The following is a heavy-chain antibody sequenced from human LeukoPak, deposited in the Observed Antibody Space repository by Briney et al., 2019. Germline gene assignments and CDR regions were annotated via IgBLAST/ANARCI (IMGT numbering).Heavy chain of an antibody. Sequence: GGSLRLSCAASGFTLSNAWMSWVRQAPGKGLKWVGRIKSKTDGGTTDYAAPVKGRFTISRDDSKNTLYLQMNSLKTEDTAVYYCTTGLSVGGAFDIWGQGTMVTVSS. CDR1: GFTLSNAW. CDR3: TTGLSVGGAFDI. CDR2: IKSKTDGGTT. V-gene: IGHV3-15*01. J-gene: IGHJ3*02. D-gene: IGHD3-16*01.